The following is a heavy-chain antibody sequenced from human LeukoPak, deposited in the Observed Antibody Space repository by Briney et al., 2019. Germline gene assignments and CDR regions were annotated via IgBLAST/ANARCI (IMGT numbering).Heavy chain of an antibody. V-gene: IGHV3-30*18. CDR3: AKAGRRDGYNHFDY. D-gene: IGHD5-24*01. CDR2: ISYDGSNK. CDR1: GFTFSSYG. J-gene: IGHJ4*02. Sequence: GGSLRLSCAASGFTFSSYGMHWVRQAPGKGLEWVAVISYDGSNKYYADSVKGRFTISRDNSKNTLYLQMNSLRAEDTAVYYCAKAGRRDGYNHFDYWGQGTLVTVSS.